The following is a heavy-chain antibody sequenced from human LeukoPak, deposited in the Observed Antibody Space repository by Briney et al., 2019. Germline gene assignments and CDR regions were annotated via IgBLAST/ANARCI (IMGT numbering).Heavy chain of an antibody. V-gene: IGHV3-23*01. D-gene: IGHD5-12*01. Sequence: HTGGSLRLSCAASGFTFVNYGMNWVRQSPGKGLEWVSSITGGDGDAHYADAVQGRFTISRDNSKNTLYLQMNSLRAEDTAIYYCAKDQQTGYSPFDSWGQGTLVTVSS. CDR2: ITGGDGDA. J-gene: IGHJ4*02. CDR3: AKDQQTGYSPFDS. CDR1: GFTFVNYG.